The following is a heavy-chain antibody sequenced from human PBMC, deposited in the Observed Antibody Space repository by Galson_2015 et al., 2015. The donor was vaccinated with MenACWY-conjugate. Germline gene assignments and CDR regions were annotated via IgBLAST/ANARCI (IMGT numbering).Heavy chain of an antibody. D-gene: IGHD2/OR15-2a*01. Sequence: TLRLSCAASGFTFSSSWLRWVRQAPGKGLEWVANINHLGSDKNYVDSVKGRFTISRDNAKNSLFLHMDSLRAEDTAVYYCAKYFVTSFDYWGQGSLVTVSS. CDR3: AKYFVTSFDY. J-gene: IGHJ4*02. V-gene: IGHV3-7*05. CDR2: INHLGSDK. CDR1: GFTFSSSW.